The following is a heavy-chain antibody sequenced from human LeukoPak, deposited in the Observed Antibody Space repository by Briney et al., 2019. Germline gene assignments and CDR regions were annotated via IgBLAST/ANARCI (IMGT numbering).Heavy chain of an antibody. CDR2: IYYSGST. V-gene: IGHV4-39*01. CDR3: ARGRTWVPY. D-gene: IGHD2-2*01. Sequence: PSETLSLTCTVSGGSISSSSYYWGWIRQPPGKGLEWIGSIYYSGSTYYNPSLKSRVTISVDTSKNQFSLKLSSVTAADTAVYYCARGRTWVPYWGQGTMVTVSS. J-gene: IGHJ3*01. CDR1: GGSISSSSYY.